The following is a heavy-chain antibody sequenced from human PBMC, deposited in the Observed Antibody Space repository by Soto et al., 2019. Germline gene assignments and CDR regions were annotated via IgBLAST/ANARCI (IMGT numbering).Heavy chain of an antibody. V-gene: IGHV4-59*01. CDR2: IYYSGST. CDR3: ATVPFGRGHGFDP. J-gene: IGHJ5*02. CDR1: GGSISSYY. D-gene: IGHD3-3*01. Sequence: QVQLQESGPGLVKPSETLSLTCTVSGGSISSYYWSWIRQPPGKGLEWIGYIYYSGSTNYNPSLKRRATXSXDAXKNQFSLKLSSVTAADTAVYSCATVPFGRGHGFDPWGQGTLVTVSS.